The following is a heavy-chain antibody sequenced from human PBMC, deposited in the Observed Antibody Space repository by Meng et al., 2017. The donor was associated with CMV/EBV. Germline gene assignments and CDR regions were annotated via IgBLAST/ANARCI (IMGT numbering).Heavy chain of an antibody. Sequence: GESLKISCAASGFTFSSYAMSWVRQAPGKGLEWVSAISGSGGSTYYADSVKGRFTISRDNSKNTLYLQMNSLRAEDTAVYYCAKLEKWLVLEGLDYWGQGTLVTVSS. J-gene: IGHJ4*02. CDR3: AKLEKWLVLEGLDY. V-gene: IGHV3-23*01. CDR1: GFTFSSYA. CDR2: ISGSGGST. D-gene: IGHD6-19*01.